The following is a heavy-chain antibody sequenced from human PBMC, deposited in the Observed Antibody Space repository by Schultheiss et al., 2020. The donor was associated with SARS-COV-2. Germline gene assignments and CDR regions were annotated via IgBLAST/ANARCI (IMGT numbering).Heavy chain of an antibody. CDR3: AKEKGDSPNPGWFDP. CDR1: GFTFSSYW. Sequence: GESLKISCAASGFTFSSYWMHWVRQAPGKGLVWVSRINSEGSSTSYADSVKGRFTISRDNAKNTLYLQMNSLRAEDTAVYYCAKEKGDSPNPGWFDPWGQGTLVTVSS. CDR2: INSEGSST. D-gene: IGHD2-21*02. V-gene: IGHV3-74*01. J-gene: IGHJ5*02.